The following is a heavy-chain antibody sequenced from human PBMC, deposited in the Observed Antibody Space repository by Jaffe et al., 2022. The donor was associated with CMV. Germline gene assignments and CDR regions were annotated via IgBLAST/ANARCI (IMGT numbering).Heavy chain of an antibody. CDR3: AGTYNYGDYDYFDY. V-gene: IGHV4-39*01. J-gene: IGHJ4*02. Sequence: QLQLQESGPGLVKPSETLSLTCTVSGGSISSSSYYWGWIRQPPGKGLEWIGSIYYSGSTYYNPSLKSRVTISVDTSKNQFSLKLSSVTAADTAVYYCAGTYNYGDYDYFDYWGQGTLVTVSS. CDR2: IYYSGST. CDR1: GGSISSSSYY. D-gene: IGHD4-17*01.